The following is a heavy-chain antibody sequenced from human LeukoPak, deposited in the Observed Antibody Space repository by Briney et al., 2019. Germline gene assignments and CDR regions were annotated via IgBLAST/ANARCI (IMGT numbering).Heavy chain of an antibody. D-gene: IGHD5-24*01. Sequence: GGSLRLSCAASGFTFSSYGMHWVRQAPGKGLEWVAVISYDGSKKYYADSVKGRFTISRDNSRNTLYLQMNSLTAEDTAVYYCANGKQKWPTDWSQGTLVTVSS. J-gene: IGHJ4*02. V-gene: IGHV3-30*18. CDR3: ANGKQKWPTD. CDR2: ISYDGSKK. CDR1: GFTFSSYG.